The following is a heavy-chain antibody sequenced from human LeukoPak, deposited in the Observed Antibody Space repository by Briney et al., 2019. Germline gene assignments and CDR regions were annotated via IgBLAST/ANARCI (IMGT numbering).Heavy chain of an antibody. Sequence: GGSLRLSCAASGFTLTNYNMNWVRQAPGKGLEWVSSISSDSSYIYYADAVHGRFTVSRDSAKYSLYLQMNSLRAEDTAVYYCVRGSYGAYDYWGQGSLVTVSS. J-gene: IGHJ4*02. CDR3: VRGSYGAYDY. V-gene: IGHV3-21*01. D-gene: IGHD4-17*01. CDR2: ISSDSSYI. CDR1: GFTLTNYN.